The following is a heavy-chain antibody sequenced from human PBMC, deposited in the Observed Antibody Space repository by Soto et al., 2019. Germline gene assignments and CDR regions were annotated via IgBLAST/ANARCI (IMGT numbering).Heavy chain of an antibody. CDR3: ARPLWRNDYNWGYFDL. CDR1: GSTLSGYA. V-gene: IGHV3-30-3*01. Sequence: QVQLVESGGGVVQPGRSLRLSCAASGSTLSGYARPWVRQAQGKGLGWGAVISYDGSNKYYADSVKGRFTISRDNSKNTLYLQMNSLRAEDTAVYYCARPLWRNDYNWGYFDLWGRGTLVTVSS. CDR2: ISYDGSNK. D-gene: IGHD4-4*01. J-gene: IGHJ2*01.